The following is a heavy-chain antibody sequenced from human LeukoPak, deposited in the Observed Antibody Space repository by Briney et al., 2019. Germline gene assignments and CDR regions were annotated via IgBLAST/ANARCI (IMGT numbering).Heavy chain of an antibody. CDR2: INGDGSST. Sequence: GGSLRLSCAASGFTFSSYWMHWARQAPGKGLMWVSLINGDGSSTTYADSVKGRFTISRDNAKNTLYLQMNSLRAEDTAVYYCARGAEYAFVIWGRGTMVTVSS. V-gene: IGHV3-74*01. J-gene: IGHJ3*02. D-gene: IGHD2/OR15-2a*01. CDR3: ARGAEYAFVI. CDR1: GFTFSSYW.